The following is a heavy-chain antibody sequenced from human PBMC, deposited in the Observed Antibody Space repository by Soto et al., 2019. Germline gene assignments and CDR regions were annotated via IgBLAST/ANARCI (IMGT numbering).Heavy chain of an antibody. Sequence: QVQLVQSGAEVKKPGASVKVSCKASGYTFTSYYMHWVRQAPGQGLEWMGIINPSGDSTSYAQKFQGRVTMTRDTSTSTVYMELSSLRSEDTAVYYCASGIAAADAENYWGQGTLVTVSS. CDR3: ASGIAAADAENY. V-gene: IGHV1-46*01. CDR2: INPSGDST. CDR1: GYTFTSYY. D-gene: IGHD6-13*01. J-gene: IGHJ4*02.